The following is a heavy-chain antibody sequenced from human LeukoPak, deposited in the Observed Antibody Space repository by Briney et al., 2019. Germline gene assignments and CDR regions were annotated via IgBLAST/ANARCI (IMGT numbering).Heavy chain of an antibody. Sequence: GGSLRLSCAASGFTFSSYWMSWVRQAPGKGLEWVAVIWYDGSNKYYADSVKGRFTISRDNAKNSLYLQMNSLRAEDTAVYYCAREKDGRSSTSYYYYMDVWGKGTTVTVSS. J-gene: IGHJ6*03. CDR2: IWYDGSNK. CDR1: GFTFSSYW. CDR3: AREKDGRSSTSYYYYMDV. D-gene: IGHD2-2*01. V-gene: IGHV3-33*08.